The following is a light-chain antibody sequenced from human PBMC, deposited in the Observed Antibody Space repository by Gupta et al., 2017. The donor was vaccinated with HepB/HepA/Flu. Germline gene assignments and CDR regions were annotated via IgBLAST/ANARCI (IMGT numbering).Light chain of an antibody. J-gene: IGLJ1*01. V-gene: IGLV1-40*01. CDR1: SSNSGATYD. CDR2: GNG. CDR3: QSYDSSRSGAGV. Sequence: QSVLTQPPSLSGAPGQRFTISCTGASSNSGATYDVHCYQHLPGTAPKLLIYGNGDRPSGSADRFSGSESRSAASVAITRLQAEDEADDYCQSYDSSRSGAGVFGTGTKVTVL.